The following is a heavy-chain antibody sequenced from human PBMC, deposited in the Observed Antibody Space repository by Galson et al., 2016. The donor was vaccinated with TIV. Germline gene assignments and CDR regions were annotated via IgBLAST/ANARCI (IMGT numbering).Heavy chain of an antibody. J-gene: IGHJ6*02. CDR2: ISYDSVHT. Sequence: SPRLSCAASTLHFSSFAMHWVRQAPGRGLEWVAVISYDSVHTYYADSVKGRFTISRDNSKNTLYLQMNSLRAEDTAVYYCASPRHGGFLRFSMDVWGQGTTVTVS. D-gene: IGHD3-3*01. CDR3: ASPRHGGFLRFSMDV. V-gene: IGHV3-30*04. CDR1: TLHFSSFA.